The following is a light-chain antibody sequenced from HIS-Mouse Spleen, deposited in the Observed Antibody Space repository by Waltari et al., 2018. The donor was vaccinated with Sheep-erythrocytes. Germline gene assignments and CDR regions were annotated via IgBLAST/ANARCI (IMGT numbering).Light chain of an antibody. Sequence: QSALTQPASVSWSPGQSITISCTGTSSAVGSYNLVSWYQQHPGKAPKLMIYAGSKRTSGVSNRFSGSKSGNTASLTISGLQAEDEADYYCCSYAGSSTPWVFGGGTKLTVL. CDR2: AGS. CDR1: SSAVGSYNL. J-gene: IGLJ3*02. CDR3: CSYAGSSTPWV. V-gene: IGLV2-23*01.